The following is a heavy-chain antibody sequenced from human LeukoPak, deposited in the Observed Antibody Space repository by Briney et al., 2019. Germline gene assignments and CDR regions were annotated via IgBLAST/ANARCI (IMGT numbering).Heavy chain of an antibody. CDR2: TYYRSTWSS. CDR1: GDSVSNNIAA. CDR3: ARDIADIVVVAATGFWFDP. Sequence: SQTLSLTCVISGDSVSNNIAAWNWIRQSPSRGLEWLGSTYYRSTWSSDYGPSVKGRAYITADPSKNQFSLDLYSVTSEDTAMYFCARDIADIVVVAATGFWFDPWGQGILVTVSS. V-gene: IGHV6-1*01. J-gene: IGHJ5*02. D-gene: IGHD2-21*02.